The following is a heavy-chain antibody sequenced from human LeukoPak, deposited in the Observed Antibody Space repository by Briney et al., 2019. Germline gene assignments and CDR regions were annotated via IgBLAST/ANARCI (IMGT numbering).Heavy chain of an antibody. J-gene: IGHJ4*02. CDR2: INHSGST. CDR3: ARDAFGEPSMGY. D-gene: IGHD3-10*01. CDR1: GGSFSGYY. V-gene: IGHV4-34*01. Sequence: PSEILSLTCAVYGGSFSGYYWSWIRQPPGKGLEWIGEINHSGSTNYNPSLKSRVTISVDTSKNQFSLKLSSVTAADTAVYYCARDAFGEPSMGYWGQGTLVTVSS.